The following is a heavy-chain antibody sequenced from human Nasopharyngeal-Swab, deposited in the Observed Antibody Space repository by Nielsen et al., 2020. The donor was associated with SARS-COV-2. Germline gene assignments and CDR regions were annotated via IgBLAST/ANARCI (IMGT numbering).Heavy chain of an antibody. J-gene: IGHJ6*02. D-gene: IGHD3-3*01. CDR1: GFTFNNYN. V-gene: IGHV3-21*01. CDR2: ISSSSYI. CDR3: ARDGLDYDFWSAYFMDV. Sequence: GSLSLSCAASGFTFNNYNFNWVRQAPGKGLEWVSSISSSSYIYYADSVKGRFTISRDNAKNSLYLQMNSLRAEDTAVYYCARDGLDYDFWSAYFMDVWGQGTTVTVSS.